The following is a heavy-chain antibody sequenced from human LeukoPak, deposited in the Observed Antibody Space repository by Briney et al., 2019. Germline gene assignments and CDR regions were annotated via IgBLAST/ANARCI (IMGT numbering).Heavy chain of an antibody. Sequence: GGSLRLSCAASGFTFDDYAMHWVRQAPGKGLEWVSGISWNSGSIGYADSVKGRFTISRDNAKNSLYLQMNSLRAEDTALYYCAKGSKSPMVRGVNWFDPWGQGTLVTVSS. CDR1: GFTFDDYA. V-gene: IGHV3-9*01. CDR3: AKGSKSPMVRGVNWFDP. D-gene: IGHD3-10*01. J-gene: IGHJ5*02. CDR2: ISWNSGSI.